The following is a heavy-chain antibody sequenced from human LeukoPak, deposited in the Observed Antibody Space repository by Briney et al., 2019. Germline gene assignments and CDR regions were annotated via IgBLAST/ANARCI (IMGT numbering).Heavy chain of an antibody. CDR3: ARDGGGSGWPLDY. J-gene: IGHJ4*02. CDR1: GGTISRGGYY. CDR2: THYSGTT. D-gene: IGHD6-19*01. Sequence: PSQTLSLTCTVSGGTISRGGYYWDWIRQHPGKGLEWIGNTHYSGTTSYNPSLKSRVTISIDTSKNQFSLRLSSVTAADTAVYYCARDGGGSGWPLDYWGQGTLVTVSS. V-gene: IGHV4-31*03.